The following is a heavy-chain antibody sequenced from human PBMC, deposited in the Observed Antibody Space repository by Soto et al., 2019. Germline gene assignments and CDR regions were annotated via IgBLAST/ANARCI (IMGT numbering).Heavy chain of an antibody. D-gene: IGHD2-15*01. Sequence: PSETLSLTCAVYGGSFSGYYWSWIRQPPGKGLEWIGEINHSGSTNYNPSLKSRVTISVDTSKNQFSLKLSSVTAADTAVYYCARGGDIVVVVAAPNVYYFDYWGQGTLVTVSS. J-gene: IGHJ4*02. CDR1: GGSFSGYY. CDR2: INHSGST. CDR3: ARGGDIVVVVAAPNVYYFDY. V-gene: IGHV4-34*01.